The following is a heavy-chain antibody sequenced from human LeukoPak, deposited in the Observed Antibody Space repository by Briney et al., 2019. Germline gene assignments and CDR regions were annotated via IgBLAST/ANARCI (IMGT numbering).Heavy chain of an antibody. CDR2: ISAYKGNT. Sequence: SVKVSCKASGYTFTSYGIRWVRQAAGQGLEGVGGISAYKGNTSYAQKFQGRVTITSDMSTSTDYMELSSVRYEDTAVYYCPRAKTGYYRSFDYWRQGTLVPVSS. J-gene: IGHJ4*02. V-gene: IGHV1-18*01. CDR1: GYTFTSYG. D-gene: IGHD3-9*01. CDR3: PRAKTGYYRSFDY.